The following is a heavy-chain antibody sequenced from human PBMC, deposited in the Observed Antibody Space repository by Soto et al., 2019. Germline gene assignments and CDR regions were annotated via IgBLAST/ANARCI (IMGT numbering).Heavy chain of an antibody. CDR1: GFTFSSYA. D-gene: IGHD3-3*01. J-gene: IGHJ6*03. Sequence: EVQLLESGGGLVQPGGSLRLSCAASGFTFSSYAMSWVRQAPGTGLEWVSAISGSGGSTDYADSVKGRFTISRDNSKNTLYLKMNSLRAEDTAVYYCAKGETRMLRFLTRASYYYMHVWGKGTTVTVSS. V-gene: IGHV3-23*01. CDR2: ISGSGGST. CDR3: AKGETRMLRFLTRASYYYMHV.